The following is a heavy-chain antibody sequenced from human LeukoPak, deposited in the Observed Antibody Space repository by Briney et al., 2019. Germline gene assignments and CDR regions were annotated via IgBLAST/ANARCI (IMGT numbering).Heavy chain of an antibody. CDR2: IKSDGSST. Sequence: GGSLRLSCAASGFTFTTYWMHWVRQAPGKGLVWVSRIKSDGSSTNYADSVKGRFTITRDNAKNSLYLQMNSLRAEDTAVYYCACGGTSGYSGSLHFWGGNYYFDYWGQGTLVTVSS. CDR1: GFTFTTYW. V-gene: IGHV3-74*01. D-gene: IGHD6-13*01. CDR3: ACGGTSGYSGSLHFWGGNYYFDY. J-gene: IGHJ4*02.